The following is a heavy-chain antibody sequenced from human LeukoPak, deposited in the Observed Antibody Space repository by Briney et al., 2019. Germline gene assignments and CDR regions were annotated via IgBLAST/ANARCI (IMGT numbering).Heavy chain of an antibody. CDR1: GGSIRSSYYY. CDR2: IYDSGST. Sequence: SETLSLTCTVSGGSIRSSYYYWGWIRQPPGKGLEWIGSIYDSGSTYYNPSLKSRVTISVDTSKNQFSLKLNSVTAADTAVYYCAGQLGPWGQGTLVTVSS. D-gene: IGHD3-3*02. J-gene: IGHJ5*02. CDR3: AGQLGP. V-gene: IGHV4-39*01.